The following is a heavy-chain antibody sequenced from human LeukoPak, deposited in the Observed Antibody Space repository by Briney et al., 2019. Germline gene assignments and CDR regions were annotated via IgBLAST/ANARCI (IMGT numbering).Heavy chain of an antibody. Sequence: SQTLSLTCTVSGGSISSSNYYWRWIRQPPGKGLEWIGYIYYSGSTNYNPSLKSRVTISVDTSKNQFSLKLSSVTAADTAVYYCASLRDGYTRYDYWGQGTLVTVSS. V-gene: IGHV4-61*01. CDR1: GGSISSSNYY. CDR3: ASLRDGYTRYDY. D-gene: IGHD5-24*01. J-gene: IGHJ4*02. CDR2: IYYSGST.